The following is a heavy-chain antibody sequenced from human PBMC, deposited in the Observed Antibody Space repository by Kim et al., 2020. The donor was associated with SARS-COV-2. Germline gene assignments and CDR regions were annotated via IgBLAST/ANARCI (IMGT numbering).Heavy chain of an antibody. D-gene: IGHD3-10*01. J-gene: IGHJ6*03. CDR2: INHSGST. CDR1: GGSFSGYY. V-gene: IGHV4-34*01. CDR3: ARGAPFPKVYYGSGRVPYYYYMDV. Sequence: ETLSLTCAVYGGSFSGYYWSWIRQPPGKGLEWIGEINHSGSTNYNPSLKSRVTISVDTSKNQFSLKLSSVTAADTAVYYCARGAPFPKVYYGSGRVPYYYYMDVWGKGTTVTVSS.